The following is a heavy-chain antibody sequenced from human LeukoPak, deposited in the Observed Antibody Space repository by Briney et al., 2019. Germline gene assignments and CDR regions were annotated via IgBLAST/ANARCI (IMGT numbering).Heavy chain of an antibody. V-gene: IGHV3-33*01. CDR2: IWYDGSNQ. CDR3: ARDISARRLDV. Sequence: PGGPLRLSCAASGFTFRNHGMHWVRQAPGKGLEWVAVIWYDGSNQYYADSVKGRYTISRDNSKNTLYLQMNSLRAEDTAVYYCARDISARRLDVWGKGTTVTVSS. D-gene: IGHD3-16*01. CDR1: GFTFRNHG. J-gene: IGHJ6*04.